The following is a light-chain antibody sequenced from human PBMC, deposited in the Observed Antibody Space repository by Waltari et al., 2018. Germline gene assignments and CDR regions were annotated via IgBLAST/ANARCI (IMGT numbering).Light chain of an antibody. CDR1: SSYAGLYTL. CDR2: EVS. V-gene: IGLV2-23*02. Sequence: QSALTQPAPVSGSPRQSITISCTATSSYAGLYTLVSCYQQHPGKAPKIIVSEVSKRPSGVSNRFSGSKSGNTASLTISGLQAEDEADYYCCSYAGSSTVVFGGGTKLTVL. CDR3: CSYAGSSTVV. J-gene: IGLJ2*01.